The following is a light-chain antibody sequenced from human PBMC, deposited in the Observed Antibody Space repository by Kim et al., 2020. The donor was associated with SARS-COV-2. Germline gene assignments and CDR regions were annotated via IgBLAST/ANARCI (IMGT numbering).Light chain of an antibody. CDR2: NVH. CDR1: SSDLGSYTL. V-gene: IGLV2-14*03. CDR3: ASCSTIDTYV. Sequence: QSALTQPASVSGSPGQSITISCAGSSSDLGSYTLVSWYQQLPGKAPKLIIYNVHKRPSGVSSRFSGSKSGNTASLTISGLQPEDEAEYYCASCSTIDTYVFGTGTKVTVL. J-gene: IGLJ1*01.